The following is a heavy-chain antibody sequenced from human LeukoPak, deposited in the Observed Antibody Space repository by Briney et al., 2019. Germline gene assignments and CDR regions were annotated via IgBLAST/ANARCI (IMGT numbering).Heavy chain of an antibody. Sequence: SETLSLTCTVSGVSISSYYWSWIRQPPGKGLEWIGYIYYSGSTNYNPSLKSRVTISVDTSKNQFSLKLTSVTAADTAVYFCARYVVYGSGKYYFDYWGQGSLVTVSS. J-gene: IGHJ4*02. D-gene: IGHD3-10*01. CDR1: GVSISSYY. CDR2: IYYSGST. CDR3: ARYVVYGSGKYYFDY. V-gene: IGHV4-59*08.